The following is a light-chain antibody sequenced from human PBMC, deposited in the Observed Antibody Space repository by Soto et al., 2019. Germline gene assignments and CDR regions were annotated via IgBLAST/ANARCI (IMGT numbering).Light chain of an antibody. V-gene: IGKV2-28*01. Sequence: DIVMTQSPLSLPVTPGEPASISCRSSQSLLHSNGYNYLDWYLQKPGQSPQLLIYWGSNRASGVPDRFSGSGSGTDFTLKINRVEAEDVGVYFGVQGLQRPPTFGQGTKVEIK. CDR2: WGS. CDR1: QSLLHSNGYNY. J-gene: IGKJ1*01. CDR3: VQGLQRPPT.